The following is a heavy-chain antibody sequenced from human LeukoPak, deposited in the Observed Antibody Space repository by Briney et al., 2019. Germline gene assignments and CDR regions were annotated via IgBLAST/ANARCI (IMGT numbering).Heavy chain of an antibody. J-gene: IGHJ3*02. CDR3: ARDEDYDSSGYLAAFDI. D-gene: IGHD3-22*01. CDR2: IYTSGST. CDR1: GGSISSYY. V-gene: IGHV4-4*07. Sequence: SETLSLTCTVSGGSISSYYWIWIRQPAGKGLEWIGRIYTSGSTNDNPSLKSRVPMSVDTSKNQFSLKLSSVTAADTAVYYCARDEDYDSSGYLAAFDIWGQGTMVTVSS.